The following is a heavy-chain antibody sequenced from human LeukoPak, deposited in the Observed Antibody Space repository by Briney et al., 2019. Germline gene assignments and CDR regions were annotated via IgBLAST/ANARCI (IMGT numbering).Heavy chain of an antibody. V-gene: IGHV1-2*02. CDR2: INPNSGGT. J-gene: IGHJ4*02. D-gene: IGHD3-22*01. Sequence: ASVTVSCKASGYTFTGYYMHWVRQAPGQGLEWMGWINPNSGGTNYAQKFQGRVTMTRDTSISTAYMELSRLRSDDTAVYYCARVRRGPFYDSRLGYWGQGTLVTVSS. CDR1: GYTFTGYY. CDR3: ARVRRGPFYDSRLGY.